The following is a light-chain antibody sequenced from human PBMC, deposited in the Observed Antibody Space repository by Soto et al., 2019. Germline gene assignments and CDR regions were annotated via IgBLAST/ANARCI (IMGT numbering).Light chain of an antibody. CDR3: SSYTSSSSPIV. CDR2: EVS. J-gene: IGLJ1*01. Sequence: QSALTQPASVSGSPGQSITISCTGTSSDVGGYTYVSCYQQHPGKAPKLMISEVSNRPSGVSNRFSGSKSGNTASLTISGLQAEDEADYYCSSYTSSSSPIVFGTGTKVTVL. V-gene: IGLV2-14*01. CDR1: SSDVGGYTY.